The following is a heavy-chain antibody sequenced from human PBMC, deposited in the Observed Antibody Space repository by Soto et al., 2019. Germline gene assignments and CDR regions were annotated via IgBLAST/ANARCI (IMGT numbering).Heavy chain of an antibody. CDR1: GFPFSSYA. CDR3: AKEAHLAYFDY. V-gene: IGHV3-23*01. J-gene: IGHJ4*02. Sequence: GGSLRLSCAASGFPFSSYAMSWVRQAPGKGLEWVSTISGSGASTYYADSVKGRFTISRDISKDTLYLQMNSLRAEDTAVYYCAKEAHLAYFDYWGQGTLVTVSS. CDR2: ISGSGAST.